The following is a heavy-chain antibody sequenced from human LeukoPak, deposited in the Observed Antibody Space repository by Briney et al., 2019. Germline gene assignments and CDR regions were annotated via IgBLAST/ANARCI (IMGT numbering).Heavy chain of an antibody. CDR2: ISSSGSTI. J-gene: IGHJ4*02. D-gene: IGHD1-26*01. CDR1: GFTFCDYY. Sequence: GGSLRLSCAASGFTFCDYYMSWIRQAPGKGLEWVSYISSSGSTIYYADSVKGRFTISRDNAKNSLYLQMNSLRAEDTALYYCAKAYHYRDSQRYLVGSYWGQGTLVTVSS. V-gene: IGHV3-11*01. CDR3: AKAYHYRDSQRYLVGSY.